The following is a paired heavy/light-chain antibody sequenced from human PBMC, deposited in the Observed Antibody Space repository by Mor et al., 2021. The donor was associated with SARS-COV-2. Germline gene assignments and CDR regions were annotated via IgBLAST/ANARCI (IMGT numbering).Heavy chain of an antibody. CDR2: IYPGDSDA. V-gene: IGHV5-51*01. CDR3: ARGDYTLNLFDY. CDR1: GYSFTTSW. J-gene: IGHJ4*02. D-gene: IGHD4-17*01. Sequence: EVQLVQSGAEVKKTGESLKISCKGSGYSFTTSWIGWVRQMPGRGLEWMGIIYPGDSDARYSPSFQGQVTFSVDKSISTAYLQWSSLKASDSAMYYCARGDYTLNLFDYWGQGTLVTVSS.
Light chain of an antibody. Sequence: SYELTQPPSVSVSPGQTARITCSGDALPKQYAYWYQQKPGQAPVLVIYKDSERPSGIPERLSGSSSGTTVTLTISGVQAEDEADYYCQSADSSGTYWVFGGGTKLTVL. J-gene: IGLJ3*02. CDR3: QSADSSGTYWV. V-gene: IGLV3-25*03. CDR2: KDS. CDR1: ALPKQY.